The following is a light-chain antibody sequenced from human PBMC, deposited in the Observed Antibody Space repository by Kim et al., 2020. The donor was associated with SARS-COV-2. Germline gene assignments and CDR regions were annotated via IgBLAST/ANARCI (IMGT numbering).Light chain of an antibody. CDR1: SSNIGAGYD. CDR3: QSYDSSLSGSVV. V-gene: IGLV1-40*01. CDR2: GNS. J-gene: IGLJ2*01. Sequence: VTISCTGSSSNIGAGYDVHWYQQLPGTTPKLLIYGNSNRPSGVPDRFSGSKSGTSASLAITGLQAEDEADYYCQSYDSSLSGSVVFGGGTQLTVL.